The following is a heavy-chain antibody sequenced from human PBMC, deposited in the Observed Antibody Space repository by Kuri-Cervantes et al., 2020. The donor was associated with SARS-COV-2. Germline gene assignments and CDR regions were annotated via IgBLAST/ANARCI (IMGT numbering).Heavy chain of an antibody. CDR1: GFTFNNYA. J-gene: IGHJ4*02. D-gene: IGHD2-21*01. V-gene: IGHV3-30-3*01. CDR3: ARGRVGVQDF. CDR2: TSYDGSTK. Sequence: GGSLRLSCAASGFTFNNYAMHWVRRTPGEGLEWVAITSYDGSTKYYADSVKGRFTISRDNSKNTLYLQMNNLRGEDTAVYFCARGRVGVQDFWGQGTLVTVSS.